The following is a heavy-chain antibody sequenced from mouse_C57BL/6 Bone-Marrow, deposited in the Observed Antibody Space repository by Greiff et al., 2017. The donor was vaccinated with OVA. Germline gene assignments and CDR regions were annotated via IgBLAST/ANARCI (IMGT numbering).Heavy chain of an antibody. D-gene: IGHD4-1*01. CDR1: GYTFTDYY. CDR3: ARGTGKAPHFDY. CDR2: INPYNGGT. J-gene: IGHJ2*01. Sequence: VQLQQSGPVLVKPGASVKMSCKASGYTFTDYYMNWVKQSHGKSLEWIGVINPYNGGTSYNQKLKGKATLTVDKSSSTAYMELNSLTSEDSAVYYCARGTGKAPHFDYWGQGTTLTVSS. V-gene: IGHV1-19*01.